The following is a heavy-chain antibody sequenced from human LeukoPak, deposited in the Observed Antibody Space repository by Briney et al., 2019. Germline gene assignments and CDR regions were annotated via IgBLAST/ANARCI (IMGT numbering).Heavy chain of an antibody. J-gene: IGHJ4*02. CDR3: ARVEPVWGSYRDVDY. Sequence: PGGSLRLSCVASGFTISSYWMTWVRQAPGKGLEWVGNIKEDGSEKYYVDSVKGRFTISRDNAKNSLYLQMNSLRAEDTAVYYCARVEPVWGSYRDVDYWGQGTLVTVSS. CDR2: IKEDGSEK. D-gene: IGHD3-16*02. CDR1: GFTISSYW. V-gene: IGHV3-7*01.